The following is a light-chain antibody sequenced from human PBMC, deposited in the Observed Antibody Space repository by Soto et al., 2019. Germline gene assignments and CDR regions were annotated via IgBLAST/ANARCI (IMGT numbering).Light chain of an antibody. CDR2: EVY. CDR1: FNDVGGYNY. Sequence: QSALTQPPSASGSPGQSVTISCTGTFNDVGGYNYVSWYQQHPGKAPKVIIYEVYKRPSGVPDRFSGSKAGKTASLTVSGLQADDEADYYCSSYVGNNNLVFGGGTKLIVL. J-gene: IGLJ3*02. CDR3: SSYVGNNNLV. V-gene: IGLV2-8*01.